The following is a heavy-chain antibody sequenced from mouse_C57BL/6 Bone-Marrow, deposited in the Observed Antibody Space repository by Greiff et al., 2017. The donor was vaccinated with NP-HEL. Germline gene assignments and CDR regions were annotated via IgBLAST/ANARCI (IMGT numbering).Heavy chain of an antibody. D-gene: IGHD1-1*01. CDR3: ARHRTTVVAPYYAMDY. J-gene: IGHJ4*01. CDR1: GFTFSSYG. CDR2: ISSGGSYT. Sequence: EVHLVESGGDLVKPGGSLKLSCAASGFTFSSYGMSWVRQTPDKRLEWVATISSGGSYTYYPDSVKGRFTISRDNAKNTLYLQMSSLKSEDTAMYYCARHRTTVVAPYYAMDYWGQGTSVTVSA. V-gene: IGHV5-6*01.